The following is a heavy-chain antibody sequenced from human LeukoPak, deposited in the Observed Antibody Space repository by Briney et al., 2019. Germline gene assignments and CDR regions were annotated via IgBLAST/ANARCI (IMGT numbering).Heavy chain of an antibody. CDR1: GFTFSSYG. Sequence: GGSLRLSCAASGFTFSSYGMHWGRQALGKGLEWVAYIQYDGSNEQYADSLKGRFTISRDNAKNSLYLQMNSLSAEDTAVYYCARGRDGYNLVDAFDIWGQGIMVTVSS. V-gene: IGHV3-30*12. CDR2: IQYDGSNE. CDR3: ARGRDGYNLVDAFDI. J-gene: IGHJ3*02. D-gene: IGHD5-24*01.